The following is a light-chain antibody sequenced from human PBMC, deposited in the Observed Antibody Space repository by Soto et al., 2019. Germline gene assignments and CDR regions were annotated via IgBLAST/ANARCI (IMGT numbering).Light chain of an antibody. J-gene: IGKJ1*01. Sequence: DIVLTQSPATLSLSLGERATLSCRASQSISTYLAWYQQKPGQPPRLLIYDASSRATGIPARFSGSGSGTDFTLTISSLEPEDFAVYYCQQRSNWPTFGQGTKVDI. CDR2: DAS. V-gene: IGKV3-11*01. CDR1: QSISTY. CDR3: QQRSNWPT.